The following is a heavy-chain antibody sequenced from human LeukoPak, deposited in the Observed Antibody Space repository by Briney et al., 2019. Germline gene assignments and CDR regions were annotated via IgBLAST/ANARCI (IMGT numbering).Heavy chain of an antibody. CDR2: IKQDGSEM. V-gene: IGHV3-7*01. CDR1: GFTFSDYW. Sequence: PGGSLRLSCAASGFTFSDYWLSWVRQAPGKGLEWVASIKQDGSEMNYVDSVKGRFTISRDNVKNSLHLQMNSLRVEDTAVYYCARGGFCPDYWGQGTVVTVSS. J-gene: IGHJ4*02. CDR3: ARGGFCPDY.